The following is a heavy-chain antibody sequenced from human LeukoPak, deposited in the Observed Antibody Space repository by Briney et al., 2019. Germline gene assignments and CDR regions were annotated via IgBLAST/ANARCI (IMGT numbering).Heavy chain of an antibody. J-gene: IGHJ4*02. Sequence: GGSLRLSCAASGFSFDNHGMHWVRQAPGKGLEWVAGIWYDGSKTYYADSVKGRFTISRDNSKKSLFLQMNSLRAEDTALYYCARDVFADSSGGSFDFWGQGTLVTVSS. CDR2: IWYDGSKT. CDR1: GFSFDNHG. D-gene: IGHD3-16*01. CDR3: ARDVFADSSGGSFDF. V-gene: IGHV3-33*01.